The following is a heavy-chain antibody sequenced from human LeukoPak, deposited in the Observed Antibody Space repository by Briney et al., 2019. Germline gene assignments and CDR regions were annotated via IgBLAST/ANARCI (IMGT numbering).Heavy chain of an antibody. J-gene: IGHJ4*02. CDR1: GFTFRSYG. V-gene: IGHV3-30*18. D-gene: IGHD3-22*01. Sequence: GGPLSLSCAASGFTFRSYGMHWVRQAQGKGLEWVAVISYDGSNKYYEDSVKGRLTISRENSKNTLNLQMMSLRAKEPAVYYCAKEAVLGFYYYDISGHFDYWGQGTLVTVSS. CDR2: ISYDGSNK. CDR3: AKEAVLGFYYYDISGHFDY.